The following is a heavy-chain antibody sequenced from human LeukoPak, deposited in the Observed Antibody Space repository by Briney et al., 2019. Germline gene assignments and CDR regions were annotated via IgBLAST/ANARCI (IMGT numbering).Heavy chain of an antibody. Sequence: PGASVKVSCKASGYTFTSYYMHWVRQAPGQGLEWMGIINPSVGSTSYAQKFQGRVSMTRDMSTSTVYMELSSLRSEDTAVYYCVRSDHFEVAAARDWYFDLWGRGTLVTVSS. D-gene: IGHD2-15*01. CDR2: INPSVGST. CDR1: GYTFTSYY. CDR3: VRSDHFEVAAARDWYFDL. J-gene: IGHJ2*01. V-gene: IGHV1-46*01.